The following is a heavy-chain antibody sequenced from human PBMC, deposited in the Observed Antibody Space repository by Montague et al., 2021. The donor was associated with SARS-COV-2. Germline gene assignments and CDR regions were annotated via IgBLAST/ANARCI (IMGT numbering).Heavy chain of an antibody. D-gene: IGHD3-3*01. J-gene: IGHJ4*02. CDR3: ANMGVGRITIFGVVSRGGLDY. CDR2: IYYSGNT. CDR1: GGSISSNSYY. V-gene: IGHV4-39*01. Sequence: SETLSLTCTVSGGSISSNSYYWGWIRQPPGKGLEWIGNIYYSGNTYYDPSLKGRVTISVDTSKNQFSLKLSSVTAADTAVYYCANMGVGRITIFGVVSRGGLDYWGQGTLVTVSS.